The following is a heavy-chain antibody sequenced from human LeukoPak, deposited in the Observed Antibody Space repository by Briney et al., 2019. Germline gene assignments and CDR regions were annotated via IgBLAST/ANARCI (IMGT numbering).Heavy chain of an antibody. Sequence: ASVKVSCKASGYTFTSYYMHWVRQAPGQGLEWMGIINPSGGSTSYAQKFQGRVTMTRDMSTSTVYMELSSLRSEDTAVYYCARVRGIITMVRGVGVEFDPWGQGTLVTVSS. CDR2: INPSGGST. CDR1: GYTFTSYY. CDR3: ARVRGIITMVRGVGVEFDP. D-gene: IGHD3-10*01. V-gene: IGHV1-46*01. J-gene: IGHJ5*02.